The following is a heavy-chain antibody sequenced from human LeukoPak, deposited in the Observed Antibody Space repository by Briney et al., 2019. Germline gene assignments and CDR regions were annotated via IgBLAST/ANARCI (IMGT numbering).Heavy chain of an antibody. CDR3: ARHFDRSAVDAFDM. D-gene: IGHD6-19*01. Sequence: GQSLMISCKGSGYSFTSHWISWVRQMPGKGPEWMGRIDPSDAYTNYGPSFQGHATISVAKSISTAYLQRTTLKASDTAMYSCARHFDRSAVDAFDMWGQGTMVTVSS. CDR1: GYSFTSHW. CDR2: IDPSDAYT. J-gene: IGHJ3*02. V-gene: IGHV5-10-1*01.